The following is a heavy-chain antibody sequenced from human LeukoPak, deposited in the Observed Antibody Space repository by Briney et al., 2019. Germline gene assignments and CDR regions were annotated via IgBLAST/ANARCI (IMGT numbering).Heavy chain of an antibody. CDR1: GGSISTPGYY. D-gene: IGHD2-21*02. CDR3: ARHALATVTDPSFDY. V-gene: IGHV4-39*01. Sequence: SETLALTCTVSGGSISTPGYYWGWIRQPPGKGLEWIGSLYHSGSTYYKPSLKSRATISVDKSKNQCSLKLRSVTAADTAVYYCARHALATVTDPSFDYWGQGTLVTVSS. CDR2: LYHSGST. J-gene: IGHJ4*02.